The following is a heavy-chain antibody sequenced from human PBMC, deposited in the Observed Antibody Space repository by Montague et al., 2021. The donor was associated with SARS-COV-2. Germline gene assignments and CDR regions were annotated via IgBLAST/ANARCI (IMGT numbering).Heavy chain of an antibody. J-gene: IGHJ4*02. CDR2: INWADDE. V-gene: IGHV2-70*01. Sequence: PALVKPTQTLTLTCTFSGFSLSNTRMSVGWIRQPPGKALEWLALINWADDEYYNPSLRTRLTISKDTSKNQVVLVMTNMDPMDTGTYYCARIQRWGEYYFDFWGQGALVVVSS. D-gene: IGHD3-10*01. CDR3: ARIQRWGEYYFDF. CDR1: GFSLSNTRMS.